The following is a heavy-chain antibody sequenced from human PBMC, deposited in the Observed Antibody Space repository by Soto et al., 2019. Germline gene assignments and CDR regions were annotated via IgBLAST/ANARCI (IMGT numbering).Heavy chain of an antibody. CDR1: GDIFTRYS. Sequence: QVQLLQSGAEVKKPGSSVRVSCKASGDIFTRYSFSWVRQAPGQGLAWMGGVIPVFGTSNYGQKFQGRVTITADKSTSTAFMEISGLRSDDTAIYYCAGAPAGDYYYYYKLDVWGQGTAVTVS. V-gene: IGHV1-69*06. D-gene: IGHD6-13*01. CDR2: VIPVFGTS. J-gene: IGHJ6*02. CDR3: AGAPAGDYYYYYKLDV.